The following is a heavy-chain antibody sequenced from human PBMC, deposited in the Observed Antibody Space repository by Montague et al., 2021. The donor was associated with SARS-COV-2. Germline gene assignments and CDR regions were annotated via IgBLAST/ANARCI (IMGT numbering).Heavy chain of an antibody. CDR2: INLSGSA. J-gene: IGHJ4*02. V-gene: IGHV4-34*01. CDR1: GDSFSGYY. Sequence: SETLSLTCAVYGDSFSGYYWNWIRQPPGKGLEWIGEINLSGSAXXXPSXXXRVTMSADTSKNQFSLRLTSGTAADTAINYCARGRYQNHLVLVVSTSQEGYFDSWGQGTLVSVSS. D-gene: IGHD2-8*02. CDR3: ARGRYQNHLVLVVSTSQEGYFDS.